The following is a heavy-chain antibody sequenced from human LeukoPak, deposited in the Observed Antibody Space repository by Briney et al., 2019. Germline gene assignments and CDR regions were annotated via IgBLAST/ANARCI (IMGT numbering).Heavy chain of an antibody. CDR3: ARDKARGYRTDPFDY. J-gene: IGHJ4*02. Sequence: GGSLRLSCAASGFAFSNYGMNWVRQAPGKGLEWVSGITGSGSTTYYADSVKGRFTISRDNAKNSLYLQMNSLRAEDTAVYYCARDKARGYRTDPFDYWGQGTLVTVSS. V-gene: IGHV3-23*01. CDR2: ITGSGSTT. D-gene: IGHD6-13*01. CDR1: GFAFSNYG.